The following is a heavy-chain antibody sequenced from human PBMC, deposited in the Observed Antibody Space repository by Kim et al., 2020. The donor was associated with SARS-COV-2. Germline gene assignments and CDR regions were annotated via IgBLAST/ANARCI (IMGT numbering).Heavy chain of an antibody. D-gene: IGHD3-10*01. J-gene: IGHJ5*02. CDR1: GYTFTSYY. V-gene: IGHV1-46*01. CDR2: INPSGGRT. CDR3: ARDYYGSGSYFWFDP. Sequence: ASMKVSCKASGYTFTSYYMHWVRQAPGQGLEWMGIINPSGGRTSYAQKFQGRVTMTRDTSTSTVYMELSSLRSEDTALYYCARDYYGSGSYFWFDPWGQGTLVTVSS.